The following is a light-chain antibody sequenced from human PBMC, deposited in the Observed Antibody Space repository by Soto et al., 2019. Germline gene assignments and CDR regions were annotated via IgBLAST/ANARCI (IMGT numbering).Light chain of an antibody. CDR2: AAS. J-gene: IGKJ5*01. CDR1: QSIDSK. CDR3: QQYNNRPPIT. V-gene: IGKV3D-15*01. Sequence: IVTTQSPATLSVSPWERATLSCRAGQSIDSKLAWYQQRPGQAPRLLIYAASTRATGIPDGFSGSGSGTEFTLTISGLQSEDFGVYLCQQYNNRPPITFGQGTRLEIK.